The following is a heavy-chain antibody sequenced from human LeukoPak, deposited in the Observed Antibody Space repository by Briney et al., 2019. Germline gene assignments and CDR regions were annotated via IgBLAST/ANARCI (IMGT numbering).Heavy chain of an antibody. Sequence: TLSLTCTVSGGSISSGGYYWSWIRQHPGKGLEWIGYIYYSGSTYYNPSLKSRVTISVDTSKNQFSLKLSSVTAADTAVYYCARENGGSYPYFGYWGQGTLVTVSS. J-gene: IGHJ4*02. CDR3: ARENGGSYPYFGY. CDR1: GGSISSGGYY. CDR2: IYYSGST. D-gene: IGHD1-26*01. V-gene: IGHV4-31*03.